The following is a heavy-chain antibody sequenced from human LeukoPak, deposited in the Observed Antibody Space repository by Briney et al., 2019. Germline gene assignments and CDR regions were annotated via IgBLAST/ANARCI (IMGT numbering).Heavy chain of an antibody. CDR2: IYYSGST. V-gene: IGHV4-59*01. D-gene: IGHD1-26*01. J-gene: IGHJ3*02. Sequence: SETLSLTCTVSGGSISSYYWSWIRQPPGKGLECIGYIYYSGSTNYNPSLKSRVTISVDTSKNQFSLKLSSVTAADTAVYYCARAISGSYSRAFDIWGQGTMVTVSS. CDR1: GGSISSYY. CDR3: ARAISGSYSRAFDI.